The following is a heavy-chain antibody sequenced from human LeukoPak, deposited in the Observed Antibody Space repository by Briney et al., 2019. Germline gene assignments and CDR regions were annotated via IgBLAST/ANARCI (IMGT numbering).Heavy chain of an antibody. V-gene: IGHV4-4*02. CDR3: ARLTTVVTPWYFDL. CDR1: GDXITSHSC. Sequence: SGTLSLTCAVSGDXITSHSCWSWVRQPPGKGLEWIGYIYYSGSTNYNPSLKSRVTISVDTSKNQFSLKLSSVTAADTAVYYCARLTTVVTPWYFDLWGRGTLVTVSS. D-gene: IGHD4-23*01. J-gene: IGHJ2*01. CDR2: IYYSGST.